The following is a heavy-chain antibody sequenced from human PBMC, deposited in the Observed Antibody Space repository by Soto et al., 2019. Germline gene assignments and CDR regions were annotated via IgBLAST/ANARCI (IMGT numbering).Heavy chain of an antibody. D-gene: IGHD7-27*01. CDR3: VRGRARTGAYYHDAFDI. J-gene: IGHJ3*02. V-gene: IGHV1-2*04. CDR2: INPNSGGT. Sequence: ASVKVSCKASGYTFTGYYMHWVRQAPGQGLEWMGWINPNSGGTNYAQKFQGWVTMTRDTSISTAYMELSRLRSDDTAVYYCVRGRARTGAYYHDAFDIWGQGTMVTVSS. CDR1: GYTFTGYY.